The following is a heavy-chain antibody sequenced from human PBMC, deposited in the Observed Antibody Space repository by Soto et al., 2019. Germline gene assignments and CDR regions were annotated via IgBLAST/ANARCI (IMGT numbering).Heavy chain of an antibody. Sequence: PGGSLRLSCAASGFTFSKAWMSWVRQAPGKGLEWVSAISGSGSTFYADSVKGRFTISRDNSKNTLFLQMNSLRAQDTAVYYCAKDYLRWAQPWGQGTLVTVSS. CDR2: ISGSGST. V-gene: IGHV3-23*01. CDR1: GFTFSKAW. D-gene: IGHD1-26*01. CDR3: AKDYLRWAQP. J-gene: IGHJ5*02.